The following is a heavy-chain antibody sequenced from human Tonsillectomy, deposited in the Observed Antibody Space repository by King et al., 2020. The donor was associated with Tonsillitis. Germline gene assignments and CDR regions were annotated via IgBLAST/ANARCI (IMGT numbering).Heavy chain of an antibody. Sequence: VQLVESGGGVVQPGRSLRLSCAASGFTFSNYVMHWVRQAPGKGLEWVAVISYDGSNEYYADSVKGRFTISRDDAKNTLYLQMNSLRAEDTAVYYCAKDLSGSHWGQGTLGTVSS. CDR2: ISYDGSNE. D-gene: IGHD3-9*01. J-gene: IGHJ4*02. V-gene: IGHV3-30*18. CDR1: GFTFSNYV. CDR3: AKDLSGSH.